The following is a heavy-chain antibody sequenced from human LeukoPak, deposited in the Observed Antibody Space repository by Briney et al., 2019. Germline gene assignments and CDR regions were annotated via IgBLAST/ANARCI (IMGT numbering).Heavy chain of an antibody. CDR2: IYPGDSDT. CDR1: GYSFTNYW. CDR3: ARPRGYCSITSCLSTYFDY. D-gene: IGHD2-2*01. J-gene: IGHJ4*02. V-gene: IGHV5-51*01. Sequence: GESLKISCKGSGYSFTNYWIGWVRPMPGKGLEWMGIIYPGDSDTRYSPSFQGQVTISADKSISTAYLQWSSLKASDTAMYYCARPRGYCSITSCLSTYFDYWGQGTLVTVSS.